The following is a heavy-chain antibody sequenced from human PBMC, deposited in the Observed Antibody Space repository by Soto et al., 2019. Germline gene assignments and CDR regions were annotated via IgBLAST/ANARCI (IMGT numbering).Heavy chain of an antibody. J-gene: IGHJ6*02. D-gene: IGHD1-26*01. Sequence: QGQLVQSGAEVKKSGASVKVSCKASGYTFSDYFIQWLRQAPGQGLEWVAWINPKTAATNYAKKFQDRVTVTSDTSFSTAYLELTRLRPDDTALYYCARIKWGLDYYSGMDVWGQGTAVTVSS. CDR3: ARIKWGLDYYSGMDV. CDR2: INPKTAAT. CDR1: GYTFSDYF. V-gene: IGHV1-2*02.